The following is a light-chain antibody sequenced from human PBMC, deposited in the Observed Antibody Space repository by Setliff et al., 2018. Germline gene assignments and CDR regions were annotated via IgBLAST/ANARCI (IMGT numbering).Light chain of an antibody. J-gene: IGLJ1*01. V-gene: IGLV1-40*01. CDR1: SSNIGAGYD. Sequence: QSVLTQPPSVSGAPGQRVTISCTGSSSNIGAGYDVHWYQQLPGITPKLLIYDNSSRPSGVPDRFSGSNSGTAATLAITGLQAEDEADYYCQSYDSSLISYVFGPGTKVTVL. CDR3: QSYDSSLISYV. CDR2: DNS.